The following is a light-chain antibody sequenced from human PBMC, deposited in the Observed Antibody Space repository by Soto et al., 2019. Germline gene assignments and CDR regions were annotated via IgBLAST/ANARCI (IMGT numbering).Light chain of an antibody. CDR2: GAS. V-gene: IGKV1-39*01. J-gene: IGKJ3*01. Sequence: DIQMTQSPSSLSASVGDRVTITCRASQSISNYLNWYQQKPGKAPNLLIYGASSLQSGVPSRFSGSGSGTDFTLTISSLQPEDFATYYCQQSYNTPFTFGPGTKVDIK. CDR1: QSISNY. CDR3: QQSYNTPFT.